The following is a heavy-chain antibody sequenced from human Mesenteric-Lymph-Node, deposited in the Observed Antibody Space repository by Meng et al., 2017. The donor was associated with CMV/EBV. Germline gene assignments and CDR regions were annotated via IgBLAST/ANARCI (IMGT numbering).Heavy chain of an antibody. Sequence: GYTFTGYQIHWVRQAPGQGLEWMGRIDPNSGGANYAQECQGRVTMTGDTSISTAYMELTRLRSDDTAVYYCARGGSGSYYADNWFDPWGQGTLVTVSS. V-gene: IGHV1-2*06. CDR3: ARGGSGSYYADNWFDP. J-gene: IGHJ5*02. CDR1: GYTFTGYQ. CDR2: IDPNSGGA. D-gene: IGHD3-10*01.